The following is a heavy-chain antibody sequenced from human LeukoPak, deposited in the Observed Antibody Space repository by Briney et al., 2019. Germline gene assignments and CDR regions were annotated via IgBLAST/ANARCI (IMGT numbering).Heavy chain of an antibody. V-gene: IGHV3-15*01. CDR2: IKSKTDGGTT. CDR1: GFTSSAFW. J-gene: IGHJ5*02. Sequence: PGGSLRLSCVASGFTSSAFWMSWVRQAPGKGLEWVGRIKSKTDGGTTDYAAPVKGRFTISRDDSENTLYLQMNSLKTEDTAVYYCTRRHDYGDYLNWFDPWGQGTLVTVSS. D-gene: IGHD4-17*01. CDR3: TRRHDYGDYLNWFDP.